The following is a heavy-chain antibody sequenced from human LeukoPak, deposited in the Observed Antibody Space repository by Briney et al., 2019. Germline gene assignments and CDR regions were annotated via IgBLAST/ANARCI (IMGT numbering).Heavy chain of an antibody. J-gene: IGHJ3*02. CDR1: GFTFSSYA. D-gene: IGHD4-17*01. CDR3: AKAYGDYFDAFDI. V-gene: IGHV3-23*01. Sequence: GGSLRLSCAASGFTFSSYAMSWVRQAPGKGLEWVSAMSGSGGSTYYADSVKGRFTISRDNSKSTLYLQMNSLRAEDTAVCYCAKAYGDYFDAFDIWGQGTMVSVSS. CDR2: MSGSGGST.